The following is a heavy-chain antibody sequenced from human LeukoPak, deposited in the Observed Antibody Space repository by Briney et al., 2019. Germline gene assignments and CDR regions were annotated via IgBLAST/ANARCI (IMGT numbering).Heavy chain of an antibody. CDR1: GGSFSGYY. CDR3: ASSYSSSSAFDY. Sequence: SETLSLTCTVYGGSFSGYYWSWIRQPPGKGLEWIGEINHSGSTNYNPSLKSRVTISVDTSKNQFSLKLSSVTAADTAVYYCASSYSSSSAFDYWGQGTLVTVSS. V-gene: IGHV4-34*01. D-gene: IGHD6-13*01. CDR2: INHSGST. J-gene: IGHJ4*02.